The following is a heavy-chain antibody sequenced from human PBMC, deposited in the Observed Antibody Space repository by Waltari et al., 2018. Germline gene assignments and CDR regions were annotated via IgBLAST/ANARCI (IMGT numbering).Heavy chain of an antibody. Sequence: QVQLQESGPGLVKPSETLSLTCTVSGGSISSYYWSWIRQPPGKGLEWIGYIYYSGGTNYHPSLKRRVTISVDTSKNQFSLKLSSVTAADTAVYYCARTPVVPAALYYYYGMDVWGQGTTVTVSS. D-gene: IGHD2-2*01. CDR1: GGSISSYY. V-gene: IGHV4-59*01. J-gene: IGHJ6*02. CDR3: ARTPVVPAALYYYYGMDV. CDR2: IYYSGGT.